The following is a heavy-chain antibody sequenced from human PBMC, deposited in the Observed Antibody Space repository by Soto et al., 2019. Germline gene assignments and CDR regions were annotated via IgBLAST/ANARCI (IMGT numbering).Heavy chain of an antibody. D-gene: IGHD1-26*01. J-gene: IGHJ4*02. CDR2: ISGSGGTT. V-gene: IGHV3-23*01. CDR1: GFTFSSYS. Sequence: PGGSLRLSRAASGFTFSSYSMNWVRQAPGKGLEWVSAISGSGGTTYYADSVKGRFTISRDNSKNTLYLQMNSLRAEDTAVYYCAKDGPRIVGATLYFDYWGQGTLVTVSS. CDR3: AKDGPRIVGATLYFDY.